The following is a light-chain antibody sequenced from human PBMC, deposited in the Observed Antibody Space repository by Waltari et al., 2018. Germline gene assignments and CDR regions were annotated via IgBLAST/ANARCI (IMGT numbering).Light chain of an antibody. CDR1: SGSIATDY. Sequence: NFLLTQPHSVSESPGKTVTISCTRSSGSIATDYVPWYPPRPGSAPTTVIFEDDQRPPGVPDRFSGSIDSSSNSASLTISGLKTEDEADYYCHSYDSSPFWVFGGGTKLTVL. J-gene: IGLJ3*02. CDR2: EDD. CDR3: HSYDSSPFWV. V-gene: IGLV6-57*03.